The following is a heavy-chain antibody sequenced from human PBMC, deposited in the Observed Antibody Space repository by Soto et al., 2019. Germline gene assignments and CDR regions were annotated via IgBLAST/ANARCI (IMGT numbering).Heavy chain of an antibody. CDR1: GGSISSYY. V-gene: IGHV4-59*01. CDR2: IYYSGST. Sequence: SETLSLTCTVSGGSISSYYWSWIRQPPGKGLEWIGYIYYSGSTNYNPSLQSRVTISVDTSKNQFSLKLSSVTAADTAVYYCARGYCSSTSCSISYHNWFDPWGQGTLVTVSS. J-gene: IGHJ5*02. D-gene: IGHD2-2*01. CDR3: ARGYCSSTSCSISYHNWFDP.